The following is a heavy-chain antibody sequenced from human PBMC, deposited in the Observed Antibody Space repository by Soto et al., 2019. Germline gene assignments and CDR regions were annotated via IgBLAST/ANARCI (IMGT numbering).Heavy chain of an antibody. CDR2: IYSGGST. V-gene: IGHV3-53*01. D-gene: IGHD3-22*01. Sequence: GGSLILSGAASGFTVSSNYMSWVRQAPGKGLEWVSVIYSGGSTYYADSVKGRFTISRDNSKNTLYLQMNSLRAEDTAVYYCARDPYRLHYDSRVSKDGMDVWGQGTTVTVSS. CDR3: ARDPYRLHYDSRVSKDGMDV. J-gene: IGHJ6*02. CDR1: GFTVSSNY.